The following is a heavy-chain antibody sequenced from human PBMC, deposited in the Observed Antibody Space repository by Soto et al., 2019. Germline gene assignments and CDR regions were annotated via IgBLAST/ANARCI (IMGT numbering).Heavy chain of an antibody. J-gene: IGHJ4*02. CDR2: ISGSGGST. D-gene: IGHD5-12*01. V-gene: IGHV3-23*01. Sequence: GGSLRLSCAASGFTFSSYAMSWVRQAPGKGLEWVSAISGSGGSTYYADSVKGRFTISRDNSKNTLYLQMNSLRAEDTAVYYCAKDRDSGYDPARLSFDYWGQGTLVTSPQ. CDR1: GFTFSSYA. CDR3: AKDRDSGYDPARLSFDY.